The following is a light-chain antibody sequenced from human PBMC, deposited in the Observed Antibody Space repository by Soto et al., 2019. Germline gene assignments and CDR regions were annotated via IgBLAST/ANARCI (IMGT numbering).Light chain of an antibody. CDR2: GAS. J-gene: IGKJ2*01. CDR1: QSVSSN. V-gene: IGKV3-20*01. Sequence: EIVMTQSPATLSVSPGERATLSCRASQSVSSNLAWYQQKPGQAPRLLIYGASSRATGIPDRFSGSGSGTDFTLTIRRLEPEDFAVYYCQHYGSSPYTFGQGTKVDIK. CDR3: QHYGSSPYT.